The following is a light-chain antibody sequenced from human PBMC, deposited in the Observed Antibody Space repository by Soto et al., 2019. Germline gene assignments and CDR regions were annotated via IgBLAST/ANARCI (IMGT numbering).Light chain of an antibody. CDR2: EVS. Sequence: QSALTQPASVSGSLGQSITISCTGTSSDVGSYNYVSWYQQDPGKAPKLIIYEVSNRPSGVSNRFSGSKSGNTASLTISGLQAEDEADYYWTSYTSSSTVVFGGGTKLTVL. CDR1: SSDVGSYNY. CDR3: TSYTSSSTVV. J-gene: IGLJ2*01. V-gene: IGLV2-14*01.